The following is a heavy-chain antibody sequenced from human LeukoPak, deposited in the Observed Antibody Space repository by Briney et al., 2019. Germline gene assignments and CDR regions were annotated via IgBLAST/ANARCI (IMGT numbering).Heavy chain of an antibody. V-gene: IGHV4-59*01. Sequence: SETLSLTCPVSGGSTSSYYWSWIRPPPGKGLEWIGYIYYSGSTNYNPSFKSRVTISVDTSKNQFSLKLSSVTAADTAVYYCARDDYYDSSGYHQDAFDIWGQGTMVTVSS. CDR3: ARDDYYDSSGYHQDAFDI. J-gene: IGHJ3*02. D-gene: IGHD3-22*01. CDR1: GGSTSSYY. CDR2: IYYSGST.